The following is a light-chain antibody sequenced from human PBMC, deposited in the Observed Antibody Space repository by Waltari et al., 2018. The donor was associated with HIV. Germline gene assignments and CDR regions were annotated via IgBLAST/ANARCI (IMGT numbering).Light chain of an antibody. CDR3: NSRDSSGNHVV. J-gene: IGLJ2*01. CDR2: GKN. V-gene: IGLV3-19*01. CDR1: APRSYS. Sequence: SSELTQYPAVSVAFRQTVSITCQCAAPRSYSAIRYQQRPGQAPVLVIYGKNNRPSGVPDRFSGSSSGNTASLTITGAQAEDEADYYCNSRDSSGNHVVFGGGTKLTVL.